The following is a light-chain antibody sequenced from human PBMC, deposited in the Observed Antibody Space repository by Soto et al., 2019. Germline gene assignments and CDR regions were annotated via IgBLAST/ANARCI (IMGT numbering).Light chain of an antibody. CDR2: DAS. Sequence: DIQMTNYPSTLSASVGDRVTITCVGIQSISSWLAWYQHKPGKAPKLLIYDASSLESGVPSRFSGSGSGTEFPLTISSLQPDDFETYYCQHYNSHSWTFGQGTKVDIK. V-gene: IGKV1-5*01. CDR3: QHYNSHSWT. J-gene: IGKJ1*01. CDR1: QSISSW.